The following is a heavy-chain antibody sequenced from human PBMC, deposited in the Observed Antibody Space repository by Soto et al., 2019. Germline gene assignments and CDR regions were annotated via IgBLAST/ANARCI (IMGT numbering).Heavy chain of an antibody. D-gene: IGHD3-9*01. CDR1: GFTFSSYG. V-gene: IGHV3-30*18. J-gene: IGHJ4*02. CDR3: AKLALYYDILTGPDY. CDR2: ISYDGSNK. Sequence: PGGSLRLSCAASGFTFSSYGMHWVRQAPGKGLEWVAVISYDGSNKYYADSVKGRFTISRDNSKNTLYLQMNSLRAEDTAVYYCAKLALYYDILTGPDYWGQGTLVTVS.